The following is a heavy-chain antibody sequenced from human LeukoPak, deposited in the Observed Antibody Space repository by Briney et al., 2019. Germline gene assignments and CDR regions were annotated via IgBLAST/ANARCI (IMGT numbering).Heavy chain of an antibody. CDR2: INPSGGNT. CDR1: GGTFSSYA. Sequence: GASVKVSCKASGGTFSSYAISWVRQAPGQGLGWMGIINPSGGNTSYAQKFQGRVTMTRDMSTSTVYMELSSLRSEDMAVYYCARRGSGYYSWTFDYWGQGTLVTVSS. CDR3: ARRGSGYYSWTFDY. V-gene: IGHV1-46*01. D-gene: IGHD3-9*01. J-gene: IGHJ4*02.